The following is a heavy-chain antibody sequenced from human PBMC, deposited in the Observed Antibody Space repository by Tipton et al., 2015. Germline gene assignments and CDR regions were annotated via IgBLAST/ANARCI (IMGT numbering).Heavy chain of an antibody. CDR2: IYYTGST. CDR3: ARGELGDFDS. D-gene: IGHD6-6*01. Sequence: TLSLTCAVSGGSVSSSSYYWGWIRQPPGKGLEWIGTIYYTGSTYSNPSLKSRVTISLDTSKNQFSLQLSSVTDADTAVYYCARGELGDFDSWGQGTLVTVSS. V-gene: IGHV4-39*07. J-gene: IGHJ4*02. CDR1: GGSVSSSSYY.